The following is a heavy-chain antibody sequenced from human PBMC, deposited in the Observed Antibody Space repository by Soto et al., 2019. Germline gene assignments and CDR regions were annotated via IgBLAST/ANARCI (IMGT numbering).Heavy chain of an antibody. CDR3: ARVRIRAPGMVGFAY. D-gene: IGHD2-15*01. J-gene: IGHJ4*02. V-gene: IGHV5-10-1*01. CDR1: GYTFTDYW. Sequence: PGESLKISCSASGYTFTDYWISWVRQMPGKGLGWVGRLDPKDSYTDYSPSFQHHVSIYSHQSLNTAHLPWISLKTSHTPIYHFARVRIRAPGMVGFAYWGLGNLVTVP. CDR2: LDPKDSYT.